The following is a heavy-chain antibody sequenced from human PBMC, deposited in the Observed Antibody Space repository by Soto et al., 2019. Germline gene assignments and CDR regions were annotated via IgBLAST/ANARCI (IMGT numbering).Heavy chain of an antibody. V-gene: IGHV3-30-3*01. Sequence: GGSLRLSCAASGFTFSSYAMHWVRQAPGKGLEWVAVISYDGSNKYYADSVKGRFTISRDNSKNTLYLQMNSLRAEDTAVYYCARAGGYCSSTSCYRSLFGYWGQGTLVTVSS. D-gene: IGHD2-2*01. J-gene: IGHJ4*02. CDR3: ARAGGYCSSTSCYRSLFGY. CDR2: ISYDGSNK. CDR1: GFTFSSYA.